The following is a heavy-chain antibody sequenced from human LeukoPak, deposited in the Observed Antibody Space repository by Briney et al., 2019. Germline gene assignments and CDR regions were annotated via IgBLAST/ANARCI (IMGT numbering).Heavy chain of an antibody. V-gene: IGHV3-7*01. CDR1: GFTFSSYW. Sequence: GGSLRLSCAASGFTFSSYWMSWVRQAPGKGLEWVANIKQDGSEKYYVDSVKGRFTISRDNAKNSLYLQMNSLRAEDTAVYYCARDGGLYDFWSVPYFDYWGQGTVGTVST. CDR3: ARDGGLYDFWSVPYFDY. J-gene: IGHJ4*02. D-gene: IGHD3-3*01. CDR2: IKQDGSEK.